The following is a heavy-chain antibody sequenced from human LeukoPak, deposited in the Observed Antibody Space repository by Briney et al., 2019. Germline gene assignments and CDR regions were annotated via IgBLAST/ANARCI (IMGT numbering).Heavy chain of an antibody. CDR2: IKEDGSEK. CDR3: ARGVGGADY. J-gene: IGHJ4*02. CDR1: GFTVSSNY. Sequence: PVGSLRLSCAASGFTVSSNYMSWVRQAPGKGLEWVANIKEDGSEKYYVDSVKGRFTISRDNARNSLYLQMNSLRAEDTAVYYCARGVGGADYWGQGTLVTVSS. V-gene: IGHV3-7*01. D-gene: IGHD2-21*01.